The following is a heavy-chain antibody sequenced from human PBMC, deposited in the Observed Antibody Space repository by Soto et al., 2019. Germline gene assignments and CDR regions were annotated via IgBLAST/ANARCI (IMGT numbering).Heavy chain of an antibody. CDR3: AKSLGYPEYFQH. J-gene: IGHJ1*01. D-gene: IGHD1-1*01. V-gene: IGHV3-64*01. CDR1: GFTFSSYA. Sequence: PGGSLRLSCASSGFTFSSYAMHWVRQAPGTGLDYVSAISSNGGSTSYATSVKGRFTISRDNSTNTLSLQMGSLRAEDMAVYYCAKSLGYPEYFQHWGQGTLVTVSS. CDR2: ISSNGGST.